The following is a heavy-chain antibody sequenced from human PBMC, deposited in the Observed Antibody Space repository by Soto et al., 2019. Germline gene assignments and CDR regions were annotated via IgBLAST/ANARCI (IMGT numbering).Heavy chain of an antibody. V-gene: IGHV1-2*04. J-gene: IGHJ4*02. CDR3: ARGIGAARTSLDY. D-gene: IGHD6-13*01. Sequence: ASVKVSCKASRYTFTGYYMHWVRQAPGQGLEWMGWINPNSGGTNYAQKFQGWVTMTRDTSISTAYMELSRLRSDDTAVYYCARGIGAARTSLDYWGQGTLVTVSS. CDR2: INPNSGGT. CDR1: RYTFTGYY.